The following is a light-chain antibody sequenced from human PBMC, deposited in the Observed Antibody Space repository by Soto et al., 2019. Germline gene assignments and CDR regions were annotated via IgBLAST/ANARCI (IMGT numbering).Light chain of an antibody. Sequence: EIVMTQSPVTLSVSLGERATLSCRASQSVSSNLAWYQQKPGQAPSLLIYGASTRATGIPDRFSGSGSGTEFTLTISSLQSEDFAVYYCQQSNNWPLTFGGGTKVEIK. J-gene: IGKJ4*01. CDR1: QSVSSN. CDR2: GAS. V-gene: IGKV3-15*01. CDR3: QQSNNWPLT.